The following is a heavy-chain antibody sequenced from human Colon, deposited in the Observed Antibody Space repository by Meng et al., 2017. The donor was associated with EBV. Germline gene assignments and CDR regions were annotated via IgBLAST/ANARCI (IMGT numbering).Heavy chain of an antibody. V-gene: IGHV4-34*01. CDR3: ARVPTTGYKDH. Sequence: QVLLHELGAGLLKPSETLSLTCTGNGGSFSGYVWSWVRQPPGKGMEWIGEVSHPGSANYNPSLKSRVTISVDASEKQFSLRLTSVTAADSAVYYCARVPTTGYKDHWGQGTLVTVSS. CDR1: GGSFSGYV. CDR2: VSHPGSA. J-gene: IGHJ4*02. D-gene: IGHD3-9*01.